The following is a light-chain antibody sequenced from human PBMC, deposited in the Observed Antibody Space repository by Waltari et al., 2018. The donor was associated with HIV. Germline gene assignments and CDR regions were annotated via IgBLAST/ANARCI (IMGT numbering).Light chain of an antibody. V-gene: IGLV3-21*02. CDR1: NLGSES. Sequence: SYVLTQPPSVSVAPGQTARVTRGGNNLGSESVHWYQQKPGQAPMLIVDDNNHRPAGIPGRFAGFNSGNTATLTISWVEAGDEADYYCQVWDSSGDHWVFGGGTKLTVL. CDR3: QVWDSSGDHWV. CDR2: DNN. J-gene: IGLJ3*02.